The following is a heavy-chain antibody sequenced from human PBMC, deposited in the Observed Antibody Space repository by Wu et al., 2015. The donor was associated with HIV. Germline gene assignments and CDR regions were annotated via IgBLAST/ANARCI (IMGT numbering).Heavy chain of an antibody. CDR3: TTLRGGYYAGSDIPAAFDI. Sequence: QVPLVQSGAEVGKPGASVKVSCKVSGYTLSKLSMHWVRQTPGKGLEWMGGFDPKDGEIVYAQNFQGRLTVTEDTSTDTAYVELRSLRFEDTAVYYCTTLRGGYYAGSDIPAAFDIWGQGTMVTVSP. J-gene: IGHJ3*02. CDR1: GYTLSKLS. CDR2: FDPKDGEI. V-gene: IGHV1-24*01. D-gene: IGHD3-10*01.